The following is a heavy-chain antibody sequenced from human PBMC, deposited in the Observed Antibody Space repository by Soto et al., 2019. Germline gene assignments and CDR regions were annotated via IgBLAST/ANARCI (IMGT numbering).Heavy chain of an antibody. V-gene: IGHV1-8*01. D-gene: IGHD1-1*01. CDR1: GYTFTSYD. CDR3: ARRAETNGWNGFGADKYYFDF. Sequence: ASVKVSCKASGYTFTSYDIYWVRQATGQGLEWMGWMNPNTGNSAYAQKFQGRVTVTSDTSINTVYMELSSLRSEDTAVYYCARRAETNGWNGFGADKYYFDFWGQGTLVTVSS. CDR2: MNPNTGNS. J-gene: IGHJ4*02.